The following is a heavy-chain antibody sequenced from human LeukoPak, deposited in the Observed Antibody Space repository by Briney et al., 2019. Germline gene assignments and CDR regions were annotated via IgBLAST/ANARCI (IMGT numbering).Heavy chain of an antibody. J-gene: IGHJ3*02. CDR1: GGTFSSYA. V-gene: IGHV1-69*05. Sequence: ASVKVSCKASGGTFSSYAISWVRQAPGQGLEWMGRIIPIFGTASYAQKFQGRITITTDESTSTAYMELSSLRSEDTAVYYCARDAMVVTPHAFDIWGQGTMVTVSS. CDR2: IIPIFGTA. CDR3: ARDAMVVTPHAFDI. D-gene: IGHD4-23*01.